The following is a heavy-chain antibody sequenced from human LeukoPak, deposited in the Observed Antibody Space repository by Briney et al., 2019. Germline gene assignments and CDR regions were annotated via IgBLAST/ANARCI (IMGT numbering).Heavy chain of an antibody. J-gene: IGHJ3*02. CDR3: ARDRYSSSWYGDAFDI. D-gene: IGHD6-13*01. CDR2: ISSNGGTT. CDR1: GFTFSSYA. Sequence: TGGSLRPSCAASGFTFSSYAMYWVRQAPGKGLEYVSAISSNGGTTHYANSVKGRFTISRDNPKNTLYLQMGSLRAEDMAVYYCARDRYSSSWYGDAFDIWGQGTMVTVSS. V-gene: IGHV3-64*01.